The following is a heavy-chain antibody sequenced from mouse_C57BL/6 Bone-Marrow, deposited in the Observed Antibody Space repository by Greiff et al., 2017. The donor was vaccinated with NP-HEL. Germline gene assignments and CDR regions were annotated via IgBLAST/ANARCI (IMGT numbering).Heavy chain of an antibody. V-gene: IGHV1-55*01. CDR1: GYTFTSYW. J-gene: IGHJ3*01. CDR3: ARGGSSYLAWFAY. D-gene: IGHD1-1*01. Sequence: QVQLQQSGAELVKPGASVKMSCKASGYTFTSYWITWVKQRPGQGLEWIGDIYPGSGSTNYNEKFKSKATLTVDTSSSTAYMQLSSLTSEDSAVYYCARGGSSYLAWFAYWGQGTLVTVSA. CDR2: IYPGSGST.